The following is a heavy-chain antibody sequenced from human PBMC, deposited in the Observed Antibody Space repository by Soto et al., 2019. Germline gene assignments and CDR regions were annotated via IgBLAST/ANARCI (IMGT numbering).Heavy chain of an antibody. D-gene: IGHD5-12*01. V-gene: IGHV6-1*01. J-gene: IGHJ5*02. CDR2: TYFRSKWYN. CDR3: AKGDNLGPKTGYAFDP. Sequence: SQTRSLTCAISGDSVSSNTASWNWIRQSPSRCLEWLGRTYFRSKWYNDYAVSVKSRIIINPETSNNQFSLQLNSVTPEDTAVYFCAKGDNLGPKTGYAFDPWGQGIMVTVS. CDR1: GDSVSSNTAS.